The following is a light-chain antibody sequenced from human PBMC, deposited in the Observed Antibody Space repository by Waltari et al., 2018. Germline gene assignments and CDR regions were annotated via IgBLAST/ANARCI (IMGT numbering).Light chain of an antibody. CDR3: SSYTSSSTLDV. V-gene: IGLV2-14*01. Sequence: QSALTQPASVSGSPGQSITISCPGTSSDVGGYNYVSWYQQHPGKAPKLMIYEFSNRPSGVSNRFSVSRSANTSSLTIAGLQAEDEADYYCSSYTSSSTLDVFGTGTKVTVL. CDR1: SSDVGGYNY. J-gene: IGLJ1*01. CDR2: EFS.